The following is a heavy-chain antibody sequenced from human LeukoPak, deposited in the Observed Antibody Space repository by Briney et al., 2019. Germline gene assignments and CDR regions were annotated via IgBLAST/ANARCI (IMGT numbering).Heavy chain of an antibody. D-gene: IGHD1-26*01. J-gene: IGHJ6*02. V-gene: IGHV1-24*01. CDR2: FDPEDGET. CDR3: ATESGGSTRLYYYGMDV. Sequence: GASVKVSCKASGYTFTSYYMDWVRQAPGQGLEWMGGFDPEDGETIYAQKFQGRVTMTEDTSTDTAYMELSSLRSEDTAVYYCATESGGSTRLYYYGMDVWGQGTTVTVSS. CDR1: GYTFTSYY.